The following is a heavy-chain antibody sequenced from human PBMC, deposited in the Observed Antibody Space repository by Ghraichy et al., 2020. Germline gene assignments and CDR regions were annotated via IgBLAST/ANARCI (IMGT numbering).Heavy chain of an antibody. CDR2: INHSGST. CDR1: GGSFSGYY. V-gene: IGHV4-34*01. Sequence: NLSLTCAVYGGSFSGYYWSWIRQPPGKGLEWIGEINHSGSTNYNPSLKSRVTISVDTSKNQFSLKLSSVTAADTAVYYCARGHGYSSSWASDYYYGMDVWGQGTTVTVSS. CDR3: ARGHGYSSSWASDYYYGMDV. D-gene: IGHD6-13*01. J-gene: IGHJ6*02.